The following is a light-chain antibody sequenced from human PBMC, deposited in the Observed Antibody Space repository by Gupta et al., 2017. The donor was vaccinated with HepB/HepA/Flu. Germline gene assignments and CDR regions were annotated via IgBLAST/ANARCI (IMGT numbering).Light chain of an antibody. V-gene: IGKV3-15*01. CDR3: QQYNNWPPV. CDR1: QSVRNN. J-gene: IGKJ1*01. CDR2: DAS. Sequence: EIVMTQSPATLSVSPGERATLSCRASQSVRNNLAWYQQKPGQAPRLLIYDASTGATGIPARFSGSGSATEFTLTISSLQSEDFAVYYCQQYNNWPPVFGQGTKVEIK.